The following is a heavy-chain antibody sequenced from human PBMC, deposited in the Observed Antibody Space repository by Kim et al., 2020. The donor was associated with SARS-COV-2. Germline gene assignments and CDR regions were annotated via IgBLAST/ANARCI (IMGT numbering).Heavy chain of an antibody. V-gene: IGHV3-48*03. D-gene: IGHD5-18*01. J-gene: IGHJ4*02. CDR3: ASDARGYSYGNYFDY. Sequence: GGSLRLSCAASGFTFSSYEMNWVRQAPGKGLEWVSYISSSGSTIYYADSVKGRFTISRDNAKNSLYLQMNSLRAEDTAVYYCASDARGYSYGNYFDYWGQGTLVTVSS. CDR2: ISSSGSTI. CDR1: GFTFSSYE.